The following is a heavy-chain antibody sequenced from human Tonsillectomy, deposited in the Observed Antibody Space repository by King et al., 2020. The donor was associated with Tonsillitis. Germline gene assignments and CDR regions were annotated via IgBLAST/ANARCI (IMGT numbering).Heavy chain of an antibody. Sequence: VQLVESGGGVVQPGRSLRLSCAASGFTFSSYGMHWVRQAPGKGLEWVALISYDGSNKYYADSVKGRFTISRDNSKNTLYLQMNTLRAEDTAVYYCARPSYQNYYYGMDVWGQGTTVTVSS. J-gene: IGHJ6*02. D-gene: IGHD2-2*01. V-gene: IGHV3-30*03. CDR3: ARPSYQNYYYGMDV. CDR2: ISYDGSNK. CDR1: GFTFSSYG.